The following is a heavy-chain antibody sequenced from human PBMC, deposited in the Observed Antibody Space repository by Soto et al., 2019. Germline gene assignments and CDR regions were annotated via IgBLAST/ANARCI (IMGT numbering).Heavy chain of an antibody. CDR2: IYYSGST. Sequence: SETLSLTCTVSGGSISSYYWSWIRQPPGKGLEWIGYIYYSGSTNYNPSLKSRVTISVDTSKNQFSLKLSSVTAADTAVYYCASLERGDYVWGSPMVFDYWGQGTLVTVSS. V-gene: IGHV4-59*08. D-gene: IGHD3-16*01. J-gene: IGHJ4*02. CDR3: ASLERGDYVWGSPMVFDY. CDR1: GGSISSYY.